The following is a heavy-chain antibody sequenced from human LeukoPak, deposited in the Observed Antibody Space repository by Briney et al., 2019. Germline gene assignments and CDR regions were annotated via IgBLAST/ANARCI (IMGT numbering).Heavy chain of an antibody. CDR2: INPNGGGT. D-gene: IGHD2-2*01. CDR1: GYTFTSYY. V-gene: IGHV1-46*03. Sequence: ASVKVSCKTSGYTFTSYYMHWMRQAPGQGLERVGMINPNGGGTSSAQKFQGRVTMTRGTSTSTVYMDLSSLRSEDTAIYYCARRGGCISTSCNLDYWGQGTLVTVSS. CDR3: ARRGGCISTSCNLDY. J-gene: IGHJ4*02.